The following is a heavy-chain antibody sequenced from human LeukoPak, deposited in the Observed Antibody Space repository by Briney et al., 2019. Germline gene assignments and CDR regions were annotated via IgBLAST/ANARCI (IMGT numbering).Heavy chain of an antibody. J-gene: IGHJ3*02. Sequence: QPGGSLRLSCAASGFTFSSYWMSWVRQAPGKGLEWVANIKQDGSEKYYVDSVKGRFTISRDNAKNSLYLQMNSLRAEDTAVYYCARGAYCSSTSCYLEAFDIWGQGTMVTVSS. CDR3: ARGAYCSSTSCYLEAFDI. D-gene: IGHD2-2*01. CDR1: GFTFSSYW. CDR2: IKQDGSEK. V-gene: IGHV3-7*01.